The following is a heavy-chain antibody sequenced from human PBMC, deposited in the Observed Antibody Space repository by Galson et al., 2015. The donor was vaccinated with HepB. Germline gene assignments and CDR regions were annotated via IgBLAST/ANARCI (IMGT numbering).Heavy chain of an antibody. CDR1: GGTFSNYA. CDR2: IIPIFGTT. V-gene: IGHV1-69*13. CDR3: ARRYYDSNGYYY. Sequence: SVKVSCKASGGTFSNYAITWVRQAPGQGLEWMGGIIPIFGTTNYAQKFQGRVTITADESTSTAYMELSSLRSEDTAVYYCARRYYDSNGYYYWGQGTPVTVSS. D-gene: IGHD3-22*01. J-gene: IGHJ4*02.